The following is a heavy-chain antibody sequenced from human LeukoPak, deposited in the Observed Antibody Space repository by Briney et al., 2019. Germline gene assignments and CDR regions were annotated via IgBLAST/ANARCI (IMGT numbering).Heavy chain of an antibody. D-gene: IGHD4-17*01. CDR1: GYTFTSYA. CDR3: ARDGGDYGDLRAGEISGRHFDY. J-gene: IGHJ4*02. Sequence: ASVKVSCKASGYTFTSYAMNWVRQAPGQGLEWMGWINTNTGNPTYAQGFTGRFVFSLDTSVSTAYLQISSLKAEDTAVYYCARDGGDYGDLRAGEISGRHFDYWGQGTLVTVSS. V-gene: IGHV7-4-1*02. CDR2: INTNTGNP.